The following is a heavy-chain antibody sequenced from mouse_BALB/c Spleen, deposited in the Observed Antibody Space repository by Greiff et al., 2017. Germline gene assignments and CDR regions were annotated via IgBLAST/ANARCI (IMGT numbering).Heavy chain of an antibody. Sequence: EVQLVESGGGLVKPGGSLKLSCAASGFTFSDYYMYWVRQTPEKRLEWVATISDGGSYTYYPDSVKGRFTISRDNAKNNLYLQMSSLKSEDTAMYYCARLRLPYAMDYWGQGTSVTVSS. J-gene: IGHJ4*01. V-gene: IGHV5-4*02. CDR2: ISDGGSYT. CDR1: GFTFSDYY. CDR3: ARLRLPYAMDY. D-gene: IGHD1-2*01.